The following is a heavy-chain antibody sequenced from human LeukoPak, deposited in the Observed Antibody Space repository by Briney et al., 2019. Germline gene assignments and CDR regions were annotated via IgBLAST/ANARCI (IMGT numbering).Heavy chain of an antibody. CDR2: IYYSGST. D-gene: IGHD1-26*01. V-gene: IGHV4-59*01. CDR1: GGSISSYY. CDR3: ARALVGATFDY. Sequence: SETLSLTCTVSGGSISSYYWSWIRQPPGKGLEWIGYIYYSGSTNYNPSLKSRVTISVDTSKNQFSLKLSSVTAADTAVYYCARALVGATFDYWGQGALVTVSS. J-gene: IGHJ4*01.